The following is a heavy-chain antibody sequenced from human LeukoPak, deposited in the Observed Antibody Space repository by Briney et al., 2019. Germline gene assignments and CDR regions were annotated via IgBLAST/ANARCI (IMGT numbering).Heavy chain of an antibody. Sequence: ASVKVSYKASGYTFTNYHMHWVRQAPGQGLEWLGIINPSGGSTSYAQKFQGRVTMTRDTSTTTVYMELSSLRSEDTAVYYCARVVWNYYDSSGYGAFDIWGQGTMVTVSS. CDR1: GYTFTNYH. CDR2: INPSGGST. CDR3: ARVVWNYYDSSGYGAFDI. V-gene: IGHV1-46*01. D-gene: IGHD3-22*01. J-gene: IGHJ3*02.